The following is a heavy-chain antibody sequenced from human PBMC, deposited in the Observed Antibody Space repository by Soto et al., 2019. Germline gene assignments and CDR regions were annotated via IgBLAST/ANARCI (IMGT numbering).Heavy chain of an antibody. CDR1: GGSISSYY. CDR2: IYYSGST. Sequence: SETLSLTCTVSGGSISSYYWSWIRQPPGKGLEWNGYIYYSGSTNYNPSLKSRVTISVDTSKNQFSLKLSSVTAADTAVYYCARGRSSSWKYYYYGMDVWGQGTTVTVAS. D-gene: IGHD6-13*01. J-gene: IGHJ6*02. V-gene: IGHV4-59*01. CDR3: ARGRSSSWKYYYYGMDV.